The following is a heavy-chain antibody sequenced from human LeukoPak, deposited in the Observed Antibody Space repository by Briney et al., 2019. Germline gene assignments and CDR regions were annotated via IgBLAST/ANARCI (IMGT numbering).Heavy chain of an antibody. D-gene: IGHD4-17*01. Sequence: PGGSLRLSCAASGFTFSAYWMNWVRQAPGKGLEWVSSISTDSNYIYHADSVKGRFTTSRDNAKNSLSLQMNSLRAEDTAVYYCATSCRDYGVEGGAFDIWGQGTMVTVSS. J-gene: IGHJ3*02. CDR1: GFTFSAYW. CDR3: ATSCRDYGVEGGAFDI. V-gene: IGHV3-21*06. CDR2: ISTDSNYI.